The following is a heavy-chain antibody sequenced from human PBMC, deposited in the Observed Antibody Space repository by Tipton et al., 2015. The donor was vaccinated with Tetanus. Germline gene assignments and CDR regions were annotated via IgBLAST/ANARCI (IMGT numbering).Heavy chain of an antibody. V-gene: IGHV3-53*01. Sequence: SLRLSCAASGFTVSSNYMSWVRQAPGKGLEWVSVIYSGGSTYYADSVKGRFTISRDNSKNTLYLQMNSLRAEDTAVYYCARGYYYGSGSYYNPPFVDYWGQGTLVTVSS. D-gene: IGHD3-10*01. CDR2: IYSGGST. CDR3: ARGYYYGSGSYYNPPFVDY. CDR1: GFTVSSNY. J-gene: IGHJ4*02.